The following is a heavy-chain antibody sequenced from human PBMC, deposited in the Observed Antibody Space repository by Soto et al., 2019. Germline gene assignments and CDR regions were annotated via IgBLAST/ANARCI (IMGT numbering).Heavy chain of an antibody. Sequence: KVSCKASGGTFSSYAISWVRQAPGQGLEWMGGVIPIFGTANYAQKFQGRVTITADESTSTAYMELSSLRSEDTAVYYCARDPRGCQGGTSCYFRPHSWFDPWGQGTLVTVS. V-gene: IGHV1-69*01. CDR3: ARDPRGCQGGTSCYFRPHSWFDP. D-gene: IGHD2-2*01. J-gene: IGHJ5*02. CDR2: VIPIFGTA. CDR1: GGTFSSYA.